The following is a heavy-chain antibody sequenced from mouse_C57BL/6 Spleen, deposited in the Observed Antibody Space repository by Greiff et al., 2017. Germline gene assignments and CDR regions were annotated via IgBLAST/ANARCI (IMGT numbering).Heavy chain of an antibody. D-gene: IGHD2-4*01. CDR2: IYPGDGDT. CDR3: AIYDYDEGPFAY. Sequence: VKLMESGPELVKPGASVKISCKASGYAFSSSWMNWVKQRPGKGLEWIGRIYPGDGDTNYNGKFKGKATLTADKSSSTAYMQLSSLTSEDSAVYFCAIYDYDEGPFAYWGQGTLVTVSA. CDR1: GYAFSSSW. J-gene: IGHJ3*01. V-gene: IGHV1-82*01.